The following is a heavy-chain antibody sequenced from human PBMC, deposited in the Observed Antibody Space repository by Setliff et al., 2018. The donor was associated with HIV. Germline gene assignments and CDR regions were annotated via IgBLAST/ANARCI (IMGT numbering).Heavy chain of an antibody. Sequence: PGGSLRLSCAASGFTFSSYAMSWVCQAPGKGLEWVSAISGSGGSTYYADSVKGRFTISRDNSKNTLYLQMNSLRAEDTAVYSCARDNHYYYYMDVWGKGTTVTVSS. CDR3: ARDNHYYYYMDV. J-gene: IGHJ6*03. CDR2: ISGSGGST. CDR1: GFTFSSYA. V-gene: IGHV3-23*01.